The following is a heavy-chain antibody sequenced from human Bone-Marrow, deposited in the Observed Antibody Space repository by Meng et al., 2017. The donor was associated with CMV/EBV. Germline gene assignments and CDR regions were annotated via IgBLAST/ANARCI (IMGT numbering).Heavy chain of an antibody. D-gene: IGHD3-3*01. CDR3: ARHPLRFLEWLV. J-gene: IGHJ4*02. Sequence: GESLKISCAASGFTFSSFEMNWVRQAPGKGLEWVSSITSRGTSVYYADSVKGRFTISRDNAKGSLFLQMNSLRAEDTAVYYCARHPLRFLEWLVWGQGTLVTFYS. CDR1: GFTFSSFE. V-gene: IGHV3-48*03. CDR2: ITSRGTSV.